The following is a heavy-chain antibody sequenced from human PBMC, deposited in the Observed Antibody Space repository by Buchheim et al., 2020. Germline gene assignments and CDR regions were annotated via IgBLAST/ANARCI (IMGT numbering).Heavy chain of an antibody. D-gene: IGHD3-3*01. CDR2: ISYDGSNK. Sequence: QVQLVESGGGVVQPGRSLRLSCAASGFTFSSYAMHWVRQAPGKGLEWVAVISYDGSNKYYADSVKGRFTISRANSKNTVYLQMNSLRAEDTAVYYCARDHLRFLEWMRNGMDVWGQGTT. CDR3: ARDHLRFLEWMRNGMDV. V-gene: IGHV3-30*04. J-gene: IGHJ6*02. CDR1: GFTFSSYA.